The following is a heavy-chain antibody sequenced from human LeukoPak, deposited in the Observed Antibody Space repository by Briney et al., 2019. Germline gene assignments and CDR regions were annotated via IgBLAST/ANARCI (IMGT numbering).Heavy chain of an antibody. Sequence: GGSLRLSCAASGFTLSSYAMSWVRQAPGKGLEWVSAISGSGGSTYYADSVKGRFTISRDNSKNTLYPQMNSQRAEDTAVYYCAKMDCSSTSCYSHYFDYWGQGTLVTVSS. CDR2: ISGSGGST. J-gene: IGHJ4*02. CDR1: GFTLSSYA. CDR3: AKMDCSSTSCYSHYFDY. D-gene: IGHD2-2*02. V-gene: IGHV3-23*01.